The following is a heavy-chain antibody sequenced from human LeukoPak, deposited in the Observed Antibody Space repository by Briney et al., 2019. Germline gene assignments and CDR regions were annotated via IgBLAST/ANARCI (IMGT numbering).Heavy chain of an antibody. J-gene: IGHJ5*02. Sequence: GGSLRLSCAASGFTFSSYAMSWVRQAPGKGLEWVSAISGSGGSTYYADSVKGRFTISRDNSKNTLYLQMNSLRAEDTAVYYCAKPVGRIVVVPVATWGQGTLVTVSS. CDR3: AKPVGRIVVVPVAT. D-gene: IGHD2-2*01. CDR1: GFTFSSYA. CDR2: ISGSGGST. V-gene: IGHV3-23*01.